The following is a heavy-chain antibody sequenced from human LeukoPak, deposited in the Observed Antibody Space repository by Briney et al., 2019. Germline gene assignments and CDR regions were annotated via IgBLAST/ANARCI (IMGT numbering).Heavy chain of an antibody. V-gene: IGHV4-39*01. CDR3: ARALRSRVTLFES. Sequence: SETLSLTCTVSGDSISSRHYYWPWIRQSPGKGLEGFGSVSYSGSTYYNPSLKSRVTISIDTSKNQFSLKLNSVTAADTAVYYCARALRSRVTLFESWGQGTLVTVSS. J-gene: IGHJ4*02. CDR2: VSYSGST. D-gene: IGHD2-21*02. CDR1: GDSISSRHYY.